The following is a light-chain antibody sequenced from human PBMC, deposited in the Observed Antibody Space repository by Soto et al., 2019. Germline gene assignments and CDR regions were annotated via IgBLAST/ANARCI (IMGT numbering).Light chain of an antibody. V-gene: IGKV3-15*01. CDR2: GAS. CDR3: QQYNNWPPDRT. Sequence: EIVMTQSPATLSVSPGERATLSCRASQSVGSNLAWYQQNPGQDHRLLICGASTRATGIPARFSSSGSGTEFALTISCLHAEDFAIYVCQQYNNWPPDRTFGRGTKVEIK. CDR1: QSVGSN. J-gene: IGKJ4*02.